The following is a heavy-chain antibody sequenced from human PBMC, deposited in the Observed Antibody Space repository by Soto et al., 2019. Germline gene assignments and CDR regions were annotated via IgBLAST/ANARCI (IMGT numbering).Heavy chain of an antibody. CDR1: GLTFSNYA. CDR3: AKNQERELPRVIDF. V-gene: IGHV3-23*01. D-gene: IGHD1-7*01. J-gene: IGHJ4*02. CDR2: MSGSSSTT. Sequence: GGSLRLSCATSGLTFSNYAMSWVRQAPGGGLEWVSSMSGSSSTTYYADSVRGRFTISRDRSKNTLYLQMSSLRAEDTALYYCAKNQERELPRVIDFWGQGALVTVSS.